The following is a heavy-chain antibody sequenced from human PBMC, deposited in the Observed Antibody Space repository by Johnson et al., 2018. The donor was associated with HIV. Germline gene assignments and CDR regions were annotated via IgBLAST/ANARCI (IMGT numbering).Heavy chain of an antibody. CDR1: GFTFSSYA. V-gene: IGHV3-30-3*01. CDR3: AREMVTTGFRAVDL. CDR2: ISYDGSNK. J-gene: IGHJ3*01. D-gene: IGHD1-1*01. Sequence: VQLVESGGGVVQPGRSLRLSCAASGFTFSSYAMHWVRQAPGKGLEWVAVISYDGSNKYYADSVKGRFTISRDNAKNTLYLQMTSLRAEDTAVYFCAREMVTTGFRAVDLWGQGTMVTVSS.